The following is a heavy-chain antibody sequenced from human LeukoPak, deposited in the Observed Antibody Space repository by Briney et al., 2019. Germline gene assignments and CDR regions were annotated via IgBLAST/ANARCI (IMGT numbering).Heavy chain of an antibody. Sequence: PGGSLRLSCAASGFTFTTYWLGWVRQPPGKGLEWVANIKQDGTEKYYVDSVKGRFTISRDNAKNSLYLQMNSLRAEDTALYYCAKDSSTYYYDSSGLYYMDVWGKGTTVTVSS. CDR3: AKDSSTYYYDSSGLYYMDV. CDR1: GFTFTTYW. CDR2: IKQDGTEK. J-gene: IGHJ6*03. D-gene: IGHD3-22*01. V-gene: IGHV3-7*03.